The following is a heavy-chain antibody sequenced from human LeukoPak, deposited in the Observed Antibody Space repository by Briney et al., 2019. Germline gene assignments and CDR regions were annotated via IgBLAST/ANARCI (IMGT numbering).Heavy chain of an antibody. CDR3: ARDYRVATIFNYYYGMDV. CDR2: IYTRGST. J-gene: IGHJ6*02. CDR1: GGSISSYY. D-gene: IGHD5-12*01. Sequence: SETLSLTCTVSGGSISSYYWSWIRQPAGKGLEWIGRIYTRGSTNYNPSLKSRVTMSVDTSKNQFSLKLSSVTAADTAVYYCARDYRVATIFNYYYGMDVWGQGTTVTVSS. V-gene: IGHV4-4*07.